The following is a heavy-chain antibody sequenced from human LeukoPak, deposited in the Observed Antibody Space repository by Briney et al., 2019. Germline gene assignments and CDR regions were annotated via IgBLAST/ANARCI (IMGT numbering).Heavy chain of an antibody. CDR3: ASDDYGGFDI. Sequence: PGGSLRLSCAASGFTFSSYSMNWVRQAPGKGLEWVSSISTSSIYIYYADSVKGRFTISRDNAKNSLYLQMNSLGAEDTAVYYCASDDYGGFDIWGQGTMVTVSS. J-gene: IGHJ3*02. CDR1: GFTFSSYS. D-gene: IGHD4-23*01. V-gene: IGHV3-21*01. CDR2: ISTSSIYI.